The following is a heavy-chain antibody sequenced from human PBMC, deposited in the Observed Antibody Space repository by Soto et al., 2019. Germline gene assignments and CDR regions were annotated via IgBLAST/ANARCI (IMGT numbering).Heavy chain of an antibody. Sequence: PSETLSLTCALYGGSFDGYYWCWIRQSPGKGLEXXGXIHXXXXXKXXPSLKSRVSLSVDTSTKQFSPKLTSVTAADRGVYYCASRDPGTSVDYWGQGTLVTVSS. J-gene: IGHJ4*02. CDR1: GGSFDGYY. D-gene: IGHD1-7*01. V-gene: IGHV4-34*01. CDR2: IHXXXXX. CDR3: ASRDPGTSVDY.